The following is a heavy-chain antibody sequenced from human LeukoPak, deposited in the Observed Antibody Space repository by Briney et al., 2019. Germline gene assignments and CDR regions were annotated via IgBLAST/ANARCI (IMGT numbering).Heavy chain of an antibody. J-gene: IGHJ4*02. D-gene: IGHD2-2*01. CDR1: GFTFSSYA. V-gene: IGHV3-30-3*01. Sequence: PGRSLRLSCAASGFTFSSYAMHWVRQAPGKGLEWVAVISYDGSNKYYADSVKGRFTISRDNSKNTLYLQMNSLRAEDTAVYYCAKDYILSGLGYCSSTSCYPDYGGQGTLVTVSS. CDR3: AKDYILSGLGYCSSTSCYPDY. CDR2: ISYDGSNK.